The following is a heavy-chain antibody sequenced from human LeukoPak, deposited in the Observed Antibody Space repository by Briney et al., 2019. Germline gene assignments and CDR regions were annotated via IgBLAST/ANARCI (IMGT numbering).Heavy chain of an antibody. Sequence: GASVKVSCKASGYTFTGYYMHWVRQAPGQGLEWMGWINPNTGNPGYAQKFQGRLTMTRDTSISTAYMELSRLRSDDTAVYYCARNSDYGGNSYLFDYWGQGTLVTVSS. CDR3: ARNSDYGGNSYLFDY. CDR2: INPNTGNP. J-gene: IGHJ4*02. V-gene: IGHV1-2*02. D-gene: IGHD4-23*01. CDR1: GYTFTGYY.